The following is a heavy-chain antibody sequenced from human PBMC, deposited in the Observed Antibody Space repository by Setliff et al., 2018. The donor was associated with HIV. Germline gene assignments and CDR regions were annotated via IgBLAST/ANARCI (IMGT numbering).Heavy chain of an antibody. CDR3: ARDRYGGTYDAFEI. Sequence: ETLSLTCTVSGGSISSFSYYWGWIRQPPGKGPEWIGSIFHTGNTYYNPSLKSRVTISEDTSKNQFSLKLSSVTAADTAVYYCARDRYGGTYDAFEIWGQGTMVTVSS. CDR2: IFHTGNT. J-gene: IGHJ3*02. D-gene: IGHD1-26*01. CDR1: GGSISSFSYY. V-gene: IGHV4-39*07.